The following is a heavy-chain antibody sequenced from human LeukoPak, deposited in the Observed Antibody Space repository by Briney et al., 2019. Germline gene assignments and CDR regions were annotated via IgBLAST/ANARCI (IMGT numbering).Heavy chain of an antibody. CDR3: ARDPALSGDYGMDV. V-gene: IGHV1-2*02. D-gene: IGHD3-16*01. CDR1: GYTFTGYY. Sequence: ASVKVSYKASGYTFTGYYMHWVRQAPGQGLEWMGWINPNSGGTNYAQKFQGRVTMTRDTSISTAYMELSRLRSDDTAVYYCARDPALSGDYGMDVWGQGTTVTVSS. CDR2: INPNSGGT. J-gene: IGHJ6*02.